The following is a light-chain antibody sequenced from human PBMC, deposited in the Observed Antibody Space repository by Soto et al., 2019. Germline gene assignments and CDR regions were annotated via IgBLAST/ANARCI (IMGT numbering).Light chain of an antibody. J-gene: IGLJ3*02. Sequence: QTVVTQEPSFSVSPXXTXTLTCGLSSGSVSTSYYPSWYQQTPGQAPRTLIYSTNTRSSGVPDRFSGSILGNKAALTITGAQADDESDYYCVLYMGSGIWVFGGGTKLTVL. CDR1: SGSVSTSYY. CDR3: VLYMGSGIWV. V-gene: IGLV8-61*01. CDR2: STN.